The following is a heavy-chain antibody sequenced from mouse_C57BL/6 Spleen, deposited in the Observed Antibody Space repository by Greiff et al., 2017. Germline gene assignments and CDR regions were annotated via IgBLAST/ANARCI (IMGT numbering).Heavy chain of an antibody. Sequence: QVQLKESGAELVRPGTSVKMSCKASGYTFTNYWIGWAKQRPGHGLEWIGDIYPGGGYTNYNEKFKGKATLTADKSSSTAYMQFSSLTSEDSAIYYCARSRSGDYDGAHWYFDVWGTGTTVTVSS. J-gene: IGHJ1*03. CDR1: GYTFTNYW. CDR2: IYPGGGYT. V-gene: IGHV1-63*01. D-gene: IGHD2-4*01. CDR3: ARSRSGDYDGAHWYFDV.